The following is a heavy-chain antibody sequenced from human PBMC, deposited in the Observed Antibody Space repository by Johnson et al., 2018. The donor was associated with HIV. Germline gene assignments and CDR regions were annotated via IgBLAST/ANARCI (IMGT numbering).Heavy chain of an antibody. V-gene: IGHV3-66*01. CDR3: AREGVVGVKDGFI. CDR2: IYAGNRT. CDR1: GFTVTSNY. D-gene: IGHD2-15*01. J-gene: IGHJ3*02. Sequence: VQLVESGGGLVQPGGSLRLSCAVSGFTVTSNYMTWVRQAPGQGLEWVSVIYAGNRTYYADSVQGRFTIARAKSKNILSLQMKHLRVEDRAVYYCAREGVVGVKDGFIWGQGTMVTVSS.